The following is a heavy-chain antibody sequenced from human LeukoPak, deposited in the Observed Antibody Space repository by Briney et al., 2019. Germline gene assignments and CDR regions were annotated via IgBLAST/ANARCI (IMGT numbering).Heavy chain of an antibody. J-gene: IGHJ4*02. V-gene: IGHV4-59*01. D-gene: IGHD6-13*01. CDR2: FYYIEST. CDR3: ARGAGYSTTSFDY. Sequence: VKPSETLSLTCTVSGGSISNYYWNWIRQPPGKGLEWIGYFYYIESTNYNPSLKSRVTISVDTSKNQFSLKLRSVTAADTAVYYCARGAGYSTTSFDYWGQGTLVTVSS. CDR1: GGSISNYY.